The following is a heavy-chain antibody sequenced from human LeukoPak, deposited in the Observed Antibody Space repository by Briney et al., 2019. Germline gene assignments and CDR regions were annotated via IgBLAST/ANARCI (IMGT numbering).Heavy chain of an antibody. J-gene: IGHJ5*02. D-gene: IGHD3-3*01. Sequence: PSETLSLTCTVSGGSISSGGYYWSWIRQHPGKGLEWIGYIYYSGSTYYNPSLKSRVTISVDTSKNQFSLKLSSVTAADTAVYYCAREGNDFWKFDPWGQGTLVTVSS. CDR2: IYYSGST. CDR1: GGSISSGGYY. CDR3: AREGNDFWKFDP. V-gene: IGHV4-31*03.